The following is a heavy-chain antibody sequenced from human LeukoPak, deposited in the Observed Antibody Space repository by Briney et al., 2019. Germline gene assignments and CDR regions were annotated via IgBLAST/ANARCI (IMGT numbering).Heavy chain of an antibody. V-gene: IGHV3-9*03. CDR1: GFTFDDYA. CDR2: ISWNSGSI. Sequence: GRSLRLSCAASGFTFDDYAMHWVRQAPGKGLEWVSGISWNSGSIGYADSVKGRFTISRDNAKNSLYLQMNSLRAEDMALYYCAKAMGPLHSNPLDYWGQGTLVTVSS. J-gene: IGHJ4*02. CDR3: AKAMGPLHSNPLDY. D-gene: IGHD4-11*01.